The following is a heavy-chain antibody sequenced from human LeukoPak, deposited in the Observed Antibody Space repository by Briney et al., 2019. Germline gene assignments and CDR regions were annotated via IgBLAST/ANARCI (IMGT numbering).Heavy chain of an antibody. CDR2: IYYTGIT. CDR3: ARDRGNYFDY. D-gene: IGHD6-13*01. J-gene: IGHJ4*02. V-gene: IGHV4-39*07. Sequence: KPSETLSLTCTVSGGSISTSGYYWGWIRQPPGKGLEWIATIYYTGITYYNPSLKSRVAISVDTSKNQFSLKLRSVTAPDTAVYYCARDRGNYFDYWGQGTLVTVSS. CDR1: GGSISTSGYY.